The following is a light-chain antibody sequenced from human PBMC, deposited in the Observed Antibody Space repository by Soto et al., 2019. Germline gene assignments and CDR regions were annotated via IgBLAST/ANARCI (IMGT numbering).Light chain of an antibody. CDR2: KAS. CDR1: QTISSW. J-gene: IGKJ1*01. Sequence: DTQMRRFRTTLSGSVGDRVTISCRASQTISSWLAWYQQKPGKAPKLLIYKASTLKSGVPSRFSGSGSGTEFTLTISSLQPDDFATYYCQHDNSYSEAFGQGTRVEIK. V-gene: IGKV1-5*03. CDR3: QHDNSYSEA.